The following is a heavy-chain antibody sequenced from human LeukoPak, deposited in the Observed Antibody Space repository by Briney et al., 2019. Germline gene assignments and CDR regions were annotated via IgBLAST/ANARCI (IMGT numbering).Heavy chain of an antibody. Sequence: PSETLSLSCAVYGGSFSGYYWSWVRQPPGKGLEWVWEINHSGSTNYNPPLKSRVTISVDKSKNQFSLKLSSVTAADTAVYYCARGRVGYCSSTSCRGCFGLWGQGTLVTVSS. D-gene: IGHD2-2*01. CDR3: ARGRVGYCSSTSCRGCFGL. CDR1: GGSFSGYY. J-gene: IGHJ5*02. V-gene: IGHV4-34*01. CDR2: INHSGST.